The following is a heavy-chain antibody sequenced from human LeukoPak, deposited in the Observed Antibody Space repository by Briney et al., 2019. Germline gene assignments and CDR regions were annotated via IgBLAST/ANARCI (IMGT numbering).Heavy chain of an antibody. J-gene: IGHJ4*02. CDR3: AKDIYGGNWPNDY. V-gene: IGHV3-21*01. Sequence: GGSLRLSCAASGFTFSSYNMNWVRQAPGKGLEWVSSISSTSRSYIYYADSVKGRFTISRDNAKNSLYLQMNSLRAEDTAVYYCAKDIYGGNWPNDYWGQGTLVTVSS. CDR2: ISSTSRSYI. D-gene: IGHD4-23*01. CDR1: GFTFSSYN.